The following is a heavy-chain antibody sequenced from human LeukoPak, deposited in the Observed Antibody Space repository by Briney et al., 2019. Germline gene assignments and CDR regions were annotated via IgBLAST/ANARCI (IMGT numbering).Heavy chain of an antibody. J-gene: IGHJ6*03. CDR2: IYYSGST. V-gene: IGHV4-59*01. CDR1: GGSISCYY. Sequence: PSETLSLTCTVSGGSISCYYWSWIRQPPGKGLEWIGYIYYSGSTNYNPSLKSRVTISVDTSKNQFSLKLSSVTAADTAVYYCARGDVLLWFGELSKTSDRRYYYMDVWGKGTTVTISS. CDR3: ARGDVLLWFGELSKTSDRRYYYMDV. D-gene: IGHD3-10*01.